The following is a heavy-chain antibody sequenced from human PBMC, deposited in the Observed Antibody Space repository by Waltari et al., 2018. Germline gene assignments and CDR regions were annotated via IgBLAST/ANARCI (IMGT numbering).Heavy chain of an antibody. D-gene: IGHD1-20*01. CDR2: ISWNSGSI. CDR3: AKDSAYNWNDPDYFDY. V-gene: IGHV3-9*01. Sequence: GGLVQPGRSLRLSCAASGFTFDDYAMHWVRQAPGKGLEWVSGISWNSGSIGYADSVKGRFTISRDNAKNSLYLQMNSLRAEDTALYYCAKDSAYNWNDPDYFDYWGQGTLVTVSS. CDR1: GFTFDDYA. J-gene: IGHJ4*02.